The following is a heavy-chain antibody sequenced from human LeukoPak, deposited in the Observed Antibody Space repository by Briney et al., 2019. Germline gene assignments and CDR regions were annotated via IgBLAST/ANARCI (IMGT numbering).Heavy chain of an antibody. CDR3: ARAFSSSWYENFQH. V-gene: IGHV4-4*07. D-gene: IGHD6-13*01. CDR1: GGSLSNYY. CDR2: IYSSGST. Sequence: SETLSLTRNVSGGSLSNYYWSWIRPPAGKGLEWIGRIYSSGSTNYKSSLKSRVTMPIDTSKNQFSLKLTSVTAADTAVYYCARAFSSSWYENFQHWGQGTLVTVSS. J-gene: IGHJ1*01.